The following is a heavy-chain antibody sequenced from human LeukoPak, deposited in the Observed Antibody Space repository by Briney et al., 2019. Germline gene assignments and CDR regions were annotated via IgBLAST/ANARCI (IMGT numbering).Heavy chain of an antibody. D-gene: IGHD3-16*02. CDR3: ARDRGFYDYVWGSYRPSYFDY. V-gene: IGHV4-59*01. CDR1: GVSISSYY. Sequence: SETLSLTCTVSGVSISSYYWSWIRQPPGKGLEWIGYIYYSGSTNYNPSLKSRVTISVDTSKNQFSLKLSSVTAADTAVYYCARDRGFYDYVWGSYRPSYFDYWGQGTLVTVSS. J-gene: IGHJ4*02. CDR2: IYYSGST.